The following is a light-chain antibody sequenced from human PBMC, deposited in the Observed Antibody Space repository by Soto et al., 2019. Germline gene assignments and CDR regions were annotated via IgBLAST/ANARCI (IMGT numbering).Light chain of an antibody. J-gene: IGLJ1*01. V-gene: IGLV1-40*01. Sequence: QAVLTQPPSVSGAPGQRVTISCTGSSSNIGANYDVHWYQHFPATAPKLLLTGNSYRPSGVPDRFSGSKSGTSVSLVITGLQAEDEADYYCPSYDNSLSGIYVFGTGTKVTVL. CDR3: PSYDNSLSGIYV. CDR2: GNS. CDR1: SSNIGANYD.